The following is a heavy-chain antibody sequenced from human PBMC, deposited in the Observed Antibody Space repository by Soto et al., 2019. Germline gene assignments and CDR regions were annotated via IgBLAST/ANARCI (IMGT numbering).Heavy chain of an antibody. CDR2: ISYDGSNK. V-gene: IGHV3-30*18. CDR1: GSIFRDYA. Sequence: QVQLVEAGGVVVQPGRSVRLSCAASGSIFRDYAIHWVGQASRNGLEWVAVISYDGSNKYYADSVKGRFTISRDSSKNTLYLQMNSLRTEDTAVYYCAKMDYYESSGYQRDYWGQGTLVTVSS. CDR3: AKMDYYESSGYQRDY. D-gene: IGHD3-22*01. J-gene: IGHJ4*02.